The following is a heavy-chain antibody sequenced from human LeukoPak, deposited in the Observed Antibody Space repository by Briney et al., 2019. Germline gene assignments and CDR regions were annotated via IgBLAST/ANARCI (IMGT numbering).Heavy chain of an antibody. J-gene: IGHJ4*02. CDR3: ARDLGSY. D-gene: IGHD3-10*01. CDR2: ISSSSTYI. CDR1: GFTFSSYS. Sequence: AGGSLRLSCAASGFTFSSYSMNWVRQAPGKGLEWVSSISSSSTYIYYANSVKGRFTITRDNAKNSQYLQRNSLRAEDTAVYYCARDLGSYWGEGALVTVSS. V-gene: IGHV3-21*01.